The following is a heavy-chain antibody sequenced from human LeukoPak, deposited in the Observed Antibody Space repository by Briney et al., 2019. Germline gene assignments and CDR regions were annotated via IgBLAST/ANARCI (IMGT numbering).Heavy chain of an antibody. D-gene: IGHD3-3*01. CDR1: GFTFRAYT. Sequence: GGSLRLSCAASGFTFRAYTMSWVRQAPGKGLEWVSSISSSSSHIYYRDSLKGRFTISRDNAENSLYLQMDSLRAEDTAVYYCAREHDFWNGYYTDYWGQGTLVTVSS. CDR2: ISSSSSHI. J-gene: IGHJ4*02. CDR3: AREHDFWNGYYTDY. V-gene: IGHV3-21*01.